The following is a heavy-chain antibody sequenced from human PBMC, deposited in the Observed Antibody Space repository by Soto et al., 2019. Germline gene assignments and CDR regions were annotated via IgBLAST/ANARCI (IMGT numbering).Heavy chain of an antibody. V-gene: IGHV3-11*06. D-gene: IGHD2-15*01. Sequence: PGGALRLSCAGSGFTFGDSYMSWIRQAPGKGLEWLSYISPGSRYPAYADSVKGRFTISRDNAKRSLYLQMMSLTAEDTAIYYCVRGGGGGLFDPWGQGTMVTVSS. J-gene: IGHJ5*02. CDR3: VRGGGGGLFDP. CDR2: ISPGSRYP. CDR1: GFTFGDSY.